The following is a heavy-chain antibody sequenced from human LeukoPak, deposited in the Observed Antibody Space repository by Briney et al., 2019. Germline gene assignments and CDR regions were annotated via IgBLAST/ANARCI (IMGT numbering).Heavy chain of an antibody. CDR2: ISYDGSNK. Sequence: PGGSLRLSCAASGFTFSSYGMHWVRQAPGKGLEWVAVISYDGSNKYYADSVKGRFTISRDNSKNTLYLQMNSLRAEDTAVYYCAKDEPDFDYWGQGTLVTVSS. V-gene: IGHV3-30*18. CDR1: GFTFSSYG. CDR3: AKDEPDFDY. J-gene: IGHJ4*02.